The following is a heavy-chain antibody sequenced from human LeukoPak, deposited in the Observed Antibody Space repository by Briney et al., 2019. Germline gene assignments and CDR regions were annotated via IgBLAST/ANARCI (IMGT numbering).Heavy chain of an antibody. CDR1: GGSISSSSYS. Sequence: SETLSLTCTVSGGSISSSSYSWGWIRQPPGKGLEWIGSIYYSGGTDYNPSPKSRVTISVDTSKNQFSLKLSSVTAADTAVYYCARRGGPSYYWGQGTLVTVSS. J-gene: IGHJ4*02. V-gene: IGHV4-39*01. CDR3: ARRGGPSYY. CDR2: IYYSGGT.